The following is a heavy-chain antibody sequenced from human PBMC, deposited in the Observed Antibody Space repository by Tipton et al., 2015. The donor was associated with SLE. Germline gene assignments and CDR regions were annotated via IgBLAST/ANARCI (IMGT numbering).Heavy chain of an antibody. D-gene: IGHD3-3*01. V-gene: IGHV4-39*07. CDR2: IYYSGST. Sequence: QLVQSGAEVKPSETLSLTCTVSGGSISSSSYYWGWIRQPPGKGLEWIGSIYYSGSTYYNPSLKSRVTISVDTSKNQFSLKLSSVTAADTAVYYCATWRGYDFWTGYSPYYFDYWGQGTLVTVSS. CDR1: GGSISSSSYY. CDR3: ATWRGYDFWTGYSPYYFDY. J-gene: IGHJ4*02.